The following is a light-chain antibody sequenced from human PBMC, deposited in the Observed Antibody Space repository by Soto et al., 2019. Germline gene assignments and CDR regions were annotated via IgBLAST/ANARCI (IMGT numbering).Light chain of an antibody. J-gene: IGLJ1*01. Sequence: QSALAQPPSASGSPGQSVTISCTGTSSDVGGYNYVSWYQQHPGKAPKLMIYEVSKRPSGVPDRFSGSKSGNTASLTVSGLQAEDEADYYCSSWRSQSSFTYIFGTGTKVTVL. V-gene: IGLV2-8*01. CDR1: SSDVGGYNY. CDR2: EVS. CDR3: SSWRSQSSFTYI.